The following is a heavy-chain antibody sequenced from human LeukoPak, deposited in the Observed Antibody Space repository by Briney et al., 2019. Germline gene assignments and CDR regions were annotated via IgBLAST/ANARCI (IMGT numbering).Heavy chain of an antibody. CDR1: GVSISSYW. CDR3: ARETGSGSYDY. Sequence: SETLSLTCTVSGVSISSYWRTWIRQPAGKGLEWIGRIYTGGSTNYNPSLESRVTMSVDTSKNQFSLKLSSVTAADTALYYCARETGSGSYDYCGQGTLVTVSS. CDR2: IYTGGST. J-gene: IGHJ4*02. D-gene: IGHD3-10*01. V-gene: IGHV4-4*07.